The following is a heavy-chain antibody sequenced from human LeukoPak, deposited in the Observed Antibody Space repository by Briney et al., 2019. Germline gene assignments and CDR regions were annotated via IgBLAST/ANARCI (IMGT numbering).Heavy chain of an antibody. D-gene: IGHD4-23*01. J-gene: IGHJ3*02. V-gene: IGHV4-59*01. CDR3: ARDRTYGGKSEGAFDI. CDR1: GGSISSYY. CDR2: IYYSGST. Sequence: SETLSLTCTVSGGSISSYYWSWIRQPPGKGLEWIGYIYYSGSTNYNPSLKSRVTISVDTSKNQFSLKLSSVTAADTAVYYCARDRTYGGKSEGAFDIWGQGTMVTVSS.